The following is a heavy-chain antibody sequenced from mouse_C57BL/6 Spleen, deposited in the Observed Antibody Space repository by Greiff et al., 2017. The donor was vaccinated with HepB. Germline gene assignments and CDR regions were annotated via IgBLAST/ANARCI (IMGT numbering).Heavy chain of an antibody. CDR3: TRLGVDAMDY. J-gene: IGHJ4*01. CDR1: GYTFTDYE. CDR2: IDPETGGP. Sequence: VQLQQSGAELVRPGASVTLSCKASGYTFTDYEMHWVKQTPVHGLEWIGAIDPETGGPAYNQKFKGKAILTADTSSSTAYMELRSLTSEDSAVYYCTRLGVDAMDYWGQGTSVTVSS. V-gene: IGHV1-15*01.